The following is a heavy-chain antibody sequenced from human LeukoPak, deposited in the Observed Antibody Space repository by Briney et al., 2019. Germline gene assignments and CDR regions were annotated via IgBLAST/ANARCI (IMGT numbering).Heavy chain of an antibody. Sequence: GRSLRLSCAASGFTFSSYAMHWVRQAPGKGLEGVAVILYGGSNKYYAASVKGRFTLSRDNYKNTLYLQMNSLRAEDTAVYYCARVGATKTHYYYYGMDVWGQGTTVTVSS. D-gene: IGHD1-26*01. J-gene: IGHJ6*02. CDR2: ILYGGSNK. V-gene: IGHV3-30*04. CDR1: GFTFSSYA. CDR3: ARVGATKTHYYYYGMDV.